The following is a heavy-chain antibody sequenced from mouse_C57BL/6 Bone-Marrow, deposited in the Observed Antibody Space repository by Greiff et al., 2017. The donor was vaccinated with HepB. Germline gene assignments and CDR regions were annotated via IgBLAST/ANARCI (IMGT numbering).Heavy chain of an antibody. V-gene: IGHV1-81*01. D-gene: IGHD1-1*01. CDR1: GYTFTSYG. CDR3: ARSLTTVVFDY. J-gene: IGHJ2*01. CDR2: IYPRSGNT. Sequence: VQLQQSGAEPARPGASVKLSCKASGYTFTSYGISWVKQRTGRGLEWSGEIYPRSGNTYYNEKFKGKATLTADKSSSTAYMELRSLTSEDSAVYFCARSLTTVVFDYWGQGTTLTVSS.